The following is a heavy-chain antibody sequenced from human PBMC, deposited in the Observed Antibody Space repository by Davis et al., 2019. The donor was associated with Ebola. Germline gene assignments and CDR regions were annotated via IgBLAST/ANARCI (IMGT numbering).Heavy chain of an antibody. CDR3: AKGIVVAADGSPWFDP. D-gene: IGHD2-15*01. Sequence: GGSLRLSCAASGFTFRSYGMHGVRKAPGKGLGWVAVIYYDGSKKYYADSVNGHFTISRDNSKNTVVLQRNSLRPEDTSLYYCAKGIVVAADGSPWFDPWGQGTQVTVSS. J-gene: IGHJ5*02. CDR2: IYYDGSKK. V-gene: IGHV3-30*18. CDR1: GFTFRSYG.